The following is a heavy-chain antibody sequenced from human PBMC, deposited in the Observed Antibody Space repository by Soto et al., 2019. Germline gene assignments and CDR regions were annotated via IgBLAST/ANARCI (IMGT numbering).Heavy chain of an antibody. J-gene: IGHJ4*02. D-gene: IGHD4-17*01. CDR2: IYYSGST. V-gene: IGHV4-59*08. CDR1: GGSISSYY. CDR3: ARHGTYGDLDY. Sequence: PSETLSLTCTVSGGSISSYYWSWIRQPPGKGLEWIGYIYYSGSTNYNPSLKSRVTISVDTSKNQFSLKLSSVTAADTAVYYCARHGTYGDLDYWGQGTLVTVPS.